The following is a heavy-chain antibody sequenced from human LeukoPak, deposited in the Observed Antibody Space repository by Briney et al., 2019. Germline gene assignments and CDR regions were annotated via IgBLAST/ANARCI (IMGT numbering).Heavy chain of an antibody. Sequence: GGSLRLSCAASGFTFTTSWMSWVRQAPGKGLEWVANIKGDGSEKYYVDSVKGRLTISRDNAKNSLYLQMKSLRVEDTAVYYCARDKYGGTDYWGQGTLVTVSS. CDR1: GFTFTTSW. D-gene: IGHD2-8*01. V-gene: IGHV3-7*03. J-gene: IGHJ4*02. CDR3: ARDKYGGTDY. CDR2: IKGDGSEK.